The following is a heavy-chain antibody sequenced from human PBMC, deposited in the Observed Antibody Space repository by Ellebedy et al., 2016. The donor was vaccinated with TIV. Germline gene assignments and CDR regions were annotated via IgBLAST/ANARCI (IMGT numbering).Heavy chain of an antibody. J-gene: IGHJ4*02. CDR1: GYTFTSYG. Sequence: ASVKVSCXGSGYTFTSYGISWVRQAPGQGLEWMGWISAYNGNRKYAQKLQGRVTMATDTSTSTVYLELRGLRDDDTAVYYCARPLDSGYDSAYFDYWGQGTLVTVSS. D-gene: IGHD5-12*01. CDR2: ISAYNGNR. CDR3: ARPLDSGYDSAYFDY. V-gene: IGHV1-18*01.